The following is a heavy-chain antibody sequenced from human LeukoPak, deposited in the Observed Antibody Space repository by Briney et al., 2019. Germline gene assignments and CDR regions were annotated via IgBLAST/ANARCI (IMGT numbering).Heavy chain of an antibody. CDR1: GYTFTSYY. V-gene: IGHV1-46*01. D-gene: IGHD3-10*01. J-gene: IGHJ5*02. CDR2: INPSGGST. CDR3: ARDAVYGSGTPGWFDP. Sequence: ASVKVSCKASGYTFTSYYMHWVRQAPGQGLEWMGIINPSGGSTSYAQKFQGRVTMTRDTSTSTVYMELGSLRSEDTAVYYCARDAVYGSGTPGWFDPWGQGTLVTASS.